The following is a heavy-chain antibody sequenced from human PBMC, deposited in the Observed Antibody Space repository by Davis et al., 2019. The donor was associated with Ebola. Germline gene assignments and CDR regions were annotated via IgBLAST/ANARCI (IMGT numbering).Heavy chain of an antibody. D-gene: IGHD3-3*01. V-gene: IGHV5-51*01. CDR2: VYPPDSDT. Sequence: GESLKISCKGSGYNFPAYWIAWVRQKPGKGLEWMGIVYPPDSDTRYSPSFQGQVTISVDTSINTAYLQWSSLKASDTAMYYCARFLEWKADYWGQGTLVTVSS. CDR1: GYNFPAYW. J-gene: IGHJ4*02. CDR3: ARFLEWKADY.